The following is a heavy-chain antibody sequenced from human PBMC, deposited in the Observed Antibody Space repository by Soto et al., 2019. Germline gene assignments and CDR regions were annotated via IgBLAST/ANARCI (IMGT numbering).Heavy chain of an antibody. V-gene: IGHV3-53*02. J-gene: IGHJ6*02. Sequence: EVQLVETGGGLIQPGGSLRLSCAASEFTVSNNYMSWVRQAPGKGLQWVSIIYSGDNTYYADFVKGRFTISRDNSKNTRYLQMNSLRAEDTAVYYCARGKLWFGEYYYALDVWGQGTTVTVSS. CDR3: ARGKLWFGEYYYALDV. CDR2: IYSGDNT. CDR1: EFTVSNNY. D-gene: IGHD3-10*01.